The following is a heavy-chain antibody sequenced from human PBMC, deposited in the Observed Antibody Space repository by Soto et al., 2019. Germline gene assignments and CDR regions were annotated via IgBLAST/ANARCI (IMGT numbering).Heavy chain of an antibody. CDR1: GGTFSIYA. Sequence: SVKVSCKASGGTFSIYAISCVLQAPLQWRDGMGGIIPIFGTANYAQKFQGRVTITADESTSTAYMELSSLRSEDTAVYYCARVSIVVVPAATYYYYYGMDVWGQGTTVTVSS. CDR2: IIPIFGTA. V-gene: IGHV1-69*13. D-gene: IGHD2-2*01. CDR3: ARVSIVVVPAATYYYYYGMDV. J-gene: IGHJ6*02.